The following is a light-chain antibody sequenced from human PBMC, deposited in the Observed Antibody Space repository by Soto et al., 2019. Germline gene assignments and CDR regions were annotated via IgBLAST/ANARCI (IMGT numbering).Light chain of an antibody. CDR2: EGS. CDR1: SRDVGSYNL. J-gene: IGLJ1*01. V-gene: IGLV2-23*01. Sequence: QSDLTQPASVSGSPGQSITISCTGTSRDVGSYNLVSWYQQHPGKAPKLIIYEGSKRPSGVSNRFSGSKSGNTASLKISRLQAEDEADYYCCSYAGSSTYVFGTGTKLTVL. CDR3: CSYAGSSTYV.